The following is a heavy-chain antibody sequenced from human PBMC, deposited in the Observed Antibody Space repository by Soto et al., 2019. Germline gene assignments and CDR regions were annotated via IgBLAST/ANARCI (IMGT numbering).Heavy chain of an antibody. CDR3: VIKPIYHFFAGYYSVDY. D-gene: IGHD3-9*01. CDR2: INHSGTT. Sequence: PSETLSLTCAVFGGSCSDYYWTWIRQPPGKGLEWIGEINHSGTTSYNPSLKSRLTISVDTSNNQFSLKLSSVTAADTAVYYCVIKPIYHFFAGYYSVDYWGQGTLVTVYS. CDR1: GGSCSDYY. V-gene: IGHV4-34*01. J-gene: IGHJ4*02.